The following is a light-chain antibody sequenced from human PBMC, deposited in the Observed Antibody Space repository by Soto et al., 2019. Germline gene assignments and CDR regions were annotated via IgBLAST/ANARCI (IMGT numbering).Light chain of an antibody. CDR1: QSVNGDY. Sequence: EIVLAQSPGTLSLSPGERATLSCRASQSVNGDYLAWYQQRPGQPPRLLIYAASNRATGVADRFSGSGSGTDFTLTISRLEPADFAVYYCQQYGRSPITFGHGTRLQIK. CDR2: AAS. V-gene: IGKV3-20*01. J-gene: IGKJ5*01. CDR3: QQYGRSPIT.